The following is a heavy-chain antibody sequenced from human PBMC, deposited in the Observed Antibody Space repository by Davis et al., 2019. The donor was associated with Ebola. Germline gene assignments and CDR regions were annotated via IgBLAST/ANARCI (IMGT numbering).Heavy chain of an antibody. V-gene: IGHV3-7*03. CDR3: ANEYCTNGVCYEDYFDY. Sequence: PGGSLRLSCEASGFTFRTYWMSWVRQTAGKGLEWVAKIKQDGSERNYVDSVKGRFTISRDNSKNTLYLQMNSLRAEDTAVYYCANEYCTNGVCYEDYFDYWGQGTLVTVSS. J-gene: IGHJ4*02. CDR1: GFTFRTYW. D-gene: IGHD2-8*01. CDR2: IKQDGSER.